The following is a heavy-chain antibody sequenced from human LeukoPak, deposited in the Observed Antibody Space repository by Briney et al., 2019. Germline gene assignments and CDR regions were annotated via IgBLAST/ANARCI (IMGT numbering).Heavy chain of an antibody. CDR2: IFYSGST. Sequence: SETLSLTCTVSGGSISSYYWSWIRQPPGKGLEWIGYIFYSGSTKYNPSLKSRVTISVDTSKNQFSLKLSSVTAADTAVYYCASSKTNGDSSGWYAWFDPWGQGTLVTVSP. D-gene: IGHD6-19*01. J-gene: IGHJ5*02. CDR1: GGSISSYY. CDR3: ASSKTNGDSSGWYAWFDP. V-gene: IGHV4-59*01.